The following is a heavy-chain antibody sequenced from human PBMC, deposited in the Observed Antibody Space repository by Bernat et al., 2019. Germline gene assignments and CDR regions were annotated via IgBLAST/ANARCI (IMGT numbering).Heavy chain of an antibody. Sequence: VQLLESGGGLVQPGGSLRLSCAASGFTFSTYGMHWVRQAPGKGLEWVAVIWYDGSNKYYADSVKGRFTISRDNSKNTLYLQMNSLRAEDTAVYYCARDFLKGKTLDYWGQGTLVTVSS. D-gene: IGHD3-10*01. CDR1: GFTFSTYG. V-gene: IGHV3-33*08. J-gene: IGHJ4*02. CDR3: ARDFLKGKTLDY. CDR2: IWYDGSNK.